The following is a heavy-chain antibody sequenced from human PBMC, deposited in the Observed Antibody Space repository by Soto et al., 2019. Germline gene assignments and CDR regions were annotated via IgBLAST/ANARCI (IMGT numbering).Heavy chain of an antibody. CDR1: GYTFTDYY. CDR3: TCENLESRGGPYDAFDI. D-gene: IGHD2-15*01. J-gene: IGHJ3*02. CDR2: MNPQSGGA. V-gene: IGHV1-2*02. Sequence: ASVKVSCKTSGYTFTDYYTHWVRQAPGQGLEWMGWMNPQSGGAYFAQKFQGRVTLTRDTSSGTAYIEVNSLTSDDTAVYFCTCENLESRGGPYDAFDIRGQGPTVTASS.